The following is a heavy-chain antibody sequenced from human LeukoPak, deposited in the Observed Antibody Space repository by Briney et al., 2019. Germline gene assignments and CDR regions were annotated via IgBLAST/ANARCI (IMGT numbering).Heavy chain of an antibody. CDR1: RFTFSSYS. V-gene: IGHV3-21*06. CDR2: ISSSSSYI. D-gene: IGHD3-10*01. J-gene: IGHJ6*02. Sequence: GRSLRPSCAASRFTFSSYSMNWVRQAPGKGLEGVSSISSSSSYIYYAESVTGRFTIPRDNAKNSLYLQMNSLGAESTAVYYFARDLNMVRGVIIYYYGMDVWGQGTTVTVSS. CDR3: ARDLNMVRGVIIYYYGMDV.